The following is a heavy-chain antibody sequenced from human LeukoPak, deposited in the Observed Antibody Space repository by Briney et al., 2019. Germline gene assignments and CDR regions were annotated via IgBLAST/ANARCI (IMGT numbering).Heavy chain of an antibody. D-gene: IGHD3/OR15-3a*01. Sequence: GESLKISCKAHGYTFTTYWIAWVRQMPGKGLEWLGIIYPGDSDTRYSPSFQGQVTISADKSINTAYLQWSSLKASDTGMYYCARHLDWLSINFYYGMDVWGQGTTVTVSS. CDR1: GYTFTTYW. V-gene: IGHV5-51*01. CDR2: IYPGDSDT. J-gene: IGHJ6*02. CDR3: ARHLDWLSINFYYGMDV.